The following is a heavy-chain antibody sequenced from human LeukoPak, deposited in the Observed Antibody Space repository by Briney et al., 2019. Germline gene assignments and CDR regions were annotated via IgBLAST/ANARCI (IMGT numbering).Heavy chain of an antibody. J-gene: IGHJ4*02. V-gene: IGHV3-33*01. CDR3: ARGGIVATLFDY. CDR1: GFTFSSHG. CDR2: IWYDGSNK. Sequence: GGSLRLSCAASGFTFSSHGMHWVRQAPGKGLEWVAVIWYDGSNKYYADSVKGRFTISRDNSKNTLYLQMNSLRAEDTAVYYCARGGIVATLFDYWGQGTLVAVSS. D-gene: IGHD5-12*01.